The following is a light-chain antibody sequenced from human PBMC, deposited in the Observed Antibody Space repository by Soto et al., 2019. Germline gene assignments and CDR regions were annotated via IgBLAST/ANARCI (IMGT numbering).Light chain of an antibody. V-gene: IGKV3-20*01. CDR1: KSVSSSY. Sequence: EIVLTQSPDTLSLSPGERATLSYSASKSVSSSYLAWYQQKPGQAPRHLIDGAASRAAGIPDRCCSGRAWTDFTLTITSLEPEDFAVFYCQQYGSSPFTFGGGTKVEIK. CDR2: GAA. J-gene: IGKJ4*01. CDR3: QQYGSSPFT.